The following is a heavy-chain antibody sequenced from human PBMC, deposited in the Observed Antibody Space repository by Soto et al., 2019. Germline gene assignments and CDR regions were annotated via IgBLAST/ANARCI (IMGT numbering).Heavy chain of an antibody. CDR1: GFTFSSYG. V-gene: IGHV3-30*18. Sequence: LSCVASGFTFSSYGLHWVRQAPGKGLEWVAVISYDGSDKYYADSVKGRFTISRDNSKNTLYLQMSSLRAEDTSVYYCAKGSGYSYGPPDYWGQGTLVTVSS. CDR3: AKGSGYSYGPPDY. CDR2: ISYDGSDK. D-gene: IGHD5-18*01. J-gene: IGHJ4*02.